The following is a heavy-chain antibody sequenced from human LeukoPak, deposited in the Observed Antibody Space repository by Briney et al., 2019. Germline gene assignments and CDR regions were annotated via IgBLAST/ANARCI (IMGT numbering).Heavy chain of an antibody. V-gene: IGHV4-39*01. Sequence: SETLSLACAVSGASISSGTHSWGWMRQPPGKGPEWIGSFSYSGDGYYNSSLKSRVTISMGTSKNQFSLEVTSVAAADTAVYYCWAIVPTNKLDYWGQGTLVTVSS. CDR1: GASISSGTHS. J-gene: IGHJ4*02. CDR3: WAIVPTNKLDY. D-gene: IGHD5-12*01. CDR2: FSYSGDG.